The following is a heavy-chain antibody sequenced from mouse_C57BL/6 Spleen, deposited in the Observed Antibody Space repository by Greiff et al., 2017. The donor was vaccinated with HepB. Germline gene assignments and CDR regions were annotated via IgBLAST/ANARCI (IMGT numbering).Heavy chain of an antibody. Sequence: EVMLVESGGGLVQSGRSLRLSCATSGFTFSDLYMEWVRQAPGKGLEWIAASRNKANDYTTEYSASVKGRFIVSRDTTQSILYLQMNALRAEDTAIYYCARNGGDYCNYEAWFAYWGQGTLVTVSA. D-gene: IGHD2-1*01. J-gene: IGHJ3*01. CDR3: ARNGGDYCNYEAWFAY. CDR2: SRNKANDYTT. CDR1: GFTFSDLY. V-gene: IGHV7-1*01.